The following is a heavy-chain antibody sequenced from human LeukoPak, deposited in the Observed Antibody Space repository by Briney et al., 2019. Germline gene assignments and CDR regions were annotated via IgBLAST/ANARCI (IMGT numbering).Heavy chain of an antibody. Sequence: GGSLRLSCAASGFTFGSYSMNWVRQAPGKGLEWVSYISSSSSTIYYADSVKGRFTISRDNAKNSLYLQMNSLRAEDTAVYYCARDRGRFFDYWGQGVLVTVSS. CDR3: ARDRGRFFDY. CDR2: ISSSSSTI. J-gene: IGHJ4*02. CDR1: GFTFGSYS. V-gene: IGHV3-48*01. D-gene: IGHD3-10*01.